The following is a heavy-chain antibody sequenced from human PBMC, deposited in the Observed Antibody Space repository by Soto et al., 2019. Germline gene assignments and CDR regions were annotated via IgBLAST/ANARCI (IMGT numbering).Heavy chain of an antibody. V-gene: IGHV1-46*01. D-gene: IGHD3-22*01. CDR1: GYTFTSYY. J-gene: IGHJ5*02. CDR2: INPSGGST. Sequence: ASVKVSCKAAGYTFTSYYMHWGRQAPGQEPEWMGIINPSGGSTSYAQKFQGRVTMTRDTSTSTVYMELSSPRSEDTAVYYCARGGYYDSSGYDNWFDPWGQGTLVTVSS. CDR3: ARGGYYDSSGYDNWFDP.